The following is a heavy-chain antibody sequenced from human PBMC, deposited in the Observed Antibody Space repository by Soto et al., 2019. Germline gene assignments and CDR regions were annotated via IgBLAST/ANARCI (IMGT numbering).Heavy chain of an antibody. CDR2: VNQDGNEK. D-gene: IGHD3-22*01. CDR1: GLTFSDHF. CDR3: ARPTYYYDSSGPPAY. V-gene: IGHV3-7*02. J-gene: IGHJ4*02. Sequence: SCVVSGLTFSDHFMTWIRQAPGKGLEWVANVNQDGNEKNYTDSVKGRFTVSRDNAKNSLYLQMNSLRAEDTAVYYCARPTYYYDSSGPPAYWGQGALVTVSS.